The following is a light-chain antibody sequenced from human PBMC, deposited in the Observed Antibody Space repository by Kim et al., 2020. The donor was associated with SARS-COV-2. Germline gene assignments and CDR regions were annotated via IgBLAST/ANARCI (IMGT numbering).Light chain of an antibody. Sequence: QAGLTQPPSVSKDLRQTATLTCTGNSNNVGNQGAAWLQQHQGHPPKLLFYRNNNRPSGISERLSASRSGNTASLTITGLQPEDEADYYCSAWDSSLNAVVFGGGTKLTFL. V-gene: IGLV10-54*01. J-gene: IGLJ2*01. CDR2: RNN. CDR1: SNNVGNQG. CDR3: SAWDSSLNAVV.